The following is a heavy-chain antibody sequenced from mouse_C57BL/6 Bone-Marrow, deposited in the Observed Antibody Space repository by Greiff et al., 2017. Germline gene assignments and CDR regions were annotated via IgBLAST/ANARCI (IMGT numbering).Heavy chain of an antibody. Sequence: EVMLVESGGDLVKPGGSLKLSCAASGFTFSSYGMSWVRQTPDKRLEWVATISSCGSYTYYPASVKGRFPISRYNAKDTPYLQMSSLQTEDTAVYYCARPRIYDDYDDGYYAMDYWGQGTSVTVSS. CDR1: GFTFSSYG. D-gene: IGHD2-4*01. CDR2: ISSCGSYT. CDR3: ARPRIYDDYDDGYYAMDY. V-gene: IGHV5-6*01. J-gene: IGHJ4*01.